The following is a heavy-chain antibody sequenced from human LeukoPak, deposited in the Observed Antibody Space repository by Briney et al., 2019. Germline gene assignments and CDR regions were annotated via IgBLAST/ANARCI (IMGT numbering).Heavy chain of an antibody. V-gene: IGHV1-8*01. J-gene: IGHJ6*02. D-gene: IGHD2-21*01. CDR2: MNPNSGNT. CDR1: GYTFTSYD. Sequence: ASVKVSCKASGYTFTSYDINWVRQATGQGLEWLGRMNPNSGNTGYAQKFQGRVTMTSNTSISTAYMELSSLRSEDTAVYYCARLVVHKAYCGGDCSGMGVWGQGTTVTVSS. CDR3: ARLVVHKAYCGGDCSGMGV.